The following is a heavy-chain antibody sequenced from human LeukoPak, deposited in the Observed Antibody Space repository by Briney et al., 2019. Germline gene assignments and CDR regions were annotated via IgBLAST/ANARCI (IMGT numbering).Heavy chain of an antibody. CDR1: GFIFTTYA. V-gene: IGHV3-23*01. CDR2: ISGSGDTT. CDR3: ARYYDKGGYYGRHDY. J-gene: IGHJ4*02. Sequence: GGSLRLSCAASGFIFTTYAMSWVRQAPGEGLEWVSAISGSGDTTYYADSVKGRFTISRDNSKNTLYLQMNSLRAKDTAVYYCARYYDKGGYYGRHDYWGQGTLVTVSS. D-gene: IGHD3-22*01.